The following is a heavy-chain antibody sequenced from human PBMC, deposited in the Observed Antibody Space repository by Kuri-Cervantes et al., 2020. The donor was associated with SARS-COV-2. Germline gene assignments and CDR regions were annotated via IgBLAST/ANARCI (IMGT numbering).Heavy chain of an antibody. V-gene: IGHV3-30-3*01. D-gene: IGHD6-13*01. J-gene: IGHJ6*02. CDR2: ISYDGSNK. CDR3: ARCIAAAGTYYYYGMDV. CDR1: GFTFGSYA. Sequence: GESLKISCSASGFTFGSYAMYWVRQAPGKGLEWVAVISYDGSNKYYADSVKGRFTISRDNSKNTLYLQMNSLRAEDTAVYYCARCIAAAGTYYYYGMDVWGQGTTVTVSS.